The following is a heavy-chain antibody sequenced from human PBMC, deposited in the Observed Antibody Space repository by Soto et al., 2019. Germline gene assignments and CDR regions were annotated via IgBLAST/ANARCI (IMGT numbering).Heavy chain of an antibody. CDR3: ARTPLYVENGAFDI. D-gene: IGHD2-8*01. Sequence: ASVKVSCKASGYTFTSYDINWVRQATGQGLEWMGWMNPNSGNTGYAQKFQGRVTMTRNTSISTAYMELSSLRSEDTAVYYCARTPLYVENGAFDIWGQGTMVTVSS. CDR2: MNPNSGNT. V-gene: IGHV1-8*01. CDR1: GYTFTSYD. J-gene: IGHJ3*02.